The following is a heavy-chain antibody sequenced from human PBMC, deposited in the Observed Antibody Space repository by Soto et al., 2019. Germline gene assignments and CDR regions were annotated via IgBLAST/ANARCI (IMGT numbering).Heavy chain of an antibody. V-gene: IGHV2-5*02. CDR1: GFSLSTGGVG. CDR3: ARYYYGAGTYGFRFDP. Sequence: QITLKESGPPLVTPTQTLTLTCTFSGFSLSTGGVGVGWIRQPPGKALEWLALIYWDDDERYSPSLKSRLTITKDTSKNQVVLTMTNMDPVDSGTYYCARYYYGAGTYGFRFDPWGQGTLVTVSS. J-gene: IGHJ5*02. CDR2: IYWDDDE. D-gene: IGHD3-10*01.